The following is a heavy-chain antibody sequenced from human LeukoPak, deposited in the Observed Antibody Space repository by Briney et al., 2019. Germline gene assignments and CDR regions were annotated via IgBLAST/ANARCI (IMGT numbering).Heavy chain of an antibody. CDR2: INHSGST. CDR3: ARDPTGIEAAAP. V-gene: IGHV4-34*01. CDR1: GGSFSGYY. J-gene: IGHJ5*02. Sequence: SETLSLTCAVYGGSFSGYYWSWLRQPPGKGLEWIGEINHSGSTNYNPSLKSRVTISVDTSKNQFSLKLTSVTAADTAVYYCARDPTGIEAAAPWGQGTLVTVSS. D-gene: IGHD6-13*01.